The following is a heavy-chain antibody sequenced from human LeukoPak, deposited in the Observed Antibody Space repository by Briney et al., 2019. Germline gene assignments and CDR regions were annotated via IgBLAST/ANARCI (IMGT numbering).Heavy chain of an antibody. V-gene: IGHV3-30*04. CDR3: AREYMTKLGDYYYYMDV. CDR1: GFNFSSYA. Sequence: GGSLRLSCAASGFNFSSYALHWVRQSPGKGLEWVAVISYNGTNKYYTDSVKGRFTISGDNSKSTLYLQMNSLRVEDTAVYYCAREYMTKLGDYYYYMDVWGKGTTVTVSS. CDR2: ISYNGTNK. J-gene: IGHJ6*03. D-gene: IGHD4-11*01.